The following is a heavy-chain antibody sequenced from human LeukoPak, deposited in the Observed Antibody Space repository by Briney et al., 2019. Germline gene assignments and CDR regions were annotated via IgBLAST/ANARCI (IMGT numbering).Heavy chain of an antibody. Sequence: PSETLSLTCTVSGGSVSSGSYYWSWIRQPPGKGLEWIGYIYYSRNTNYNASLKSRVTISVDTSKNQFSLKLSSVTAADTAVYYCAREGLATMIRGVIPYWGQGTLVTVSS. CDR3: AREGLATMIRGVIPY. CDR2: IYYSRNT. D-gene: IGHD3-10*01. V-gene: IGHV4-61*01. CDR1: GGSVSSGSYY. J-gene: IGHJ4*02.